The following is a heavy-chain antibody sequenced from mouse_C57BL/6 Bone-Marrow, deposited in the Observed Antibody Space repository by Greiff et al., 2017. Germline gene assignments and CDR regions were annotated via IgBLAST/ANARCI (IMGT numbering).Heavy chain of an antibody. CDR3: ARQGFAY. V-gene: IGHV5-6*01. CDR1: GFTFSSYG. Sequence: EVKLVESGGDLVKPGGSLKLSCAASGFTFSSYGMSWVRQTPDKRLEWVATISSGGSYTYYPDGVKGRFTISRDNAKNTLYLQMSSLKSEDTAMYYCARQGFAYWGQGTLVTVSA. CDR2: ISSGGSYT. J-gene: IGHJ3*01.